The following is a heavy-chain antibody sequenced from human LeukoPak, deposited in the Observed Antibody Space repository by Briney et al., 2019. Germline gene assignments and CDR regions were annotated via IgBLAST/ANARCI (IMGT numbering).Heavy chain of an antibody. CDR1: GFTFSSYW. J-gene: IGHJ5*02. CDR3: ARWYYYETSGLYYGSFDN. D-gene: IGHD3-22*01. Sequence: GGSLRLSCAASGFTFSSYWMEWVRQEPGKGLVWVSRIKSDATITNYADSVRGRFTISRDNARNTLYLQMNSLRAEDTAVYYCARWYYYETSGLYYGSFDNWGQGTLVTVSS. CDR2: IKSDATIT. V-gene: IGHV3-74*01.